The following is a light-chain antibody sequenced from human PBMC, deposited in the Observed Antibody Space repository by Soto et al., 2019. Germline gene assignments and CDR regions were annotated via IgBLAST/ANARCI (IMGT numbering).Light chain of an antibody. J-gene: IGKJ1*01. Sequence: DIQMTQSPSSLSASVGDRVTITCRASQTITTYLNWYQQKPGKAPQLLIYGASTLESGVASRFTGSGSWTDFTLTISSLQPEDFATYHCQQSHTTPWTFGQGTKVAIK. CDR3: QQSHTTPWT. CDR2: GAS. V-gene: IGKV1-39*01. CDR1: QTITTY.